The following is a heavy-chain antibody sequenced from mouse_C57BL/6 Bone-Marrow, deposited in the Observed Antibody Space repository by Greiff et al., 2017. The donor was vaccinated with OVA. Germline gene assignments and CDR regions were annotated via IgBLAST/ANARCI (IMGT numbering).Heavy chain of an antibody. V-gene: IGHV2-2*01. CDR2: IWSGGST. J-gene: IGHJ1*03. Sequence: VKLVESGPGLVQPSQSLSITCTVSGFSLTSYGVHWVRQSPGKGLEWLGVIWSGGSTDYNAAFISRLSISKDNSKSQVFFKMNSLQADDTAIYYCARQRITTVVDWYFDVWGTGTTVTVSS. CDR3: ARQRITTVVDWYFDV. D-gene: IGHD1-1*01. CDR1: GFSLTSYG.